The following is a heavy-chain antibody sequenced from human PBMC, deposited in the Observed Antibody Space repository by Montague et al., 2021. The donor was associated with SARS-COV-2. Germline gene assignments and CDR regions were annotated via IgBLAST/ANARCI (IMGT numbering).Heavy chain of an antibody. CDR1: GGSISSYN. J-gene: IGHJ6*02. Sequence: SETLSLTCTVSGGSISSYNWSWIRQPAGKGLEWIGRIYTSGTTNNNPSLKSRVTMSVDTSKYQFSLKLSSVTAADTAADYCAGGSGIINFYNSGMDVWGQGTTVTVSS. CDR3: AGGSGIINFYNSGMDV. D-gene: IGHD3-10*01. V-gene: IGHV4-4*07. CDR2: IYTSGTT.